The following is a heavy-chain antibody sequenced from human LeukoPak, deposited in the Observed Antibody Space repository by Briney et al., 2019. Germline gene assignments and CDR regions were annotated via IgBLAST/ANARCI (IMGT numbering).Heavy chain of an antibody. CDR3: ARGYAAIPD. J-gene: IGHJ4*02. V-gene: IGHV3-7*01. CDR1: GFNFSINW. Sequence: GGSLRLSCVASGFNFSINWMTWVRQAPGKRLEWVANIQDDGVEKNYVESVKGRFIISRDNAKDSLFLQMSSLRDEDTALYYCARGYAAIPDWGQGTLVTVSS. CDR2: IQDDGVEK. D-gene: IGHD2-15*01.